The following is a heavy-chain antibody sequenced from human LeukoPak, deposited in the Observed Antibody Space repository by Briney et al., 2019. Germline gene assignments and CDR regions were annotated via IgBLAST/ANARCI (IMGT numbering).Heavy chain of an antibody. Sequence: SETLSLTCTVSGGSISGNSYYWAWIRQPPGKGLEWIGSVYYTGSTYYNPSLKSRVTISVDTSKNQFSLKLSSVTAADTAVYYCARAGSGWYDYYYYYMDVWGKGTTVTVSS. J-gene: IGHJ6*03. V-gene: IGHV4-39*07. CDR3: ARAGSGWYDYYYYYMDV. CDR1: GGSISGNSYY. D-gene: IGHD6-19*01. CDR2: VYYTGST.